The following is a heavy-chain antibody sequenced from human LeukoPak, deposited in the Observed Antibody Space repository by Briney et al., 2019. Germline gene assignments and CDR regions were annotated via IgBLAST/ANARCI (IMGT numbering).Heavy chain of an antibody. CDR3: ARKRGVIDNYFDY. CDR2: MNPKSGNT. Sequence: ASVKVSCKASGYTFSSYDINWVRQATGQGLEWMGWMNPKSGNTGYAQKLQGRVTMTTDTSTSTAYMELRSLRSDDTAVYYCARKRGVIDNYFDYWGQGTLVTVSS. J-gene: IGHJ4*02. V-gene: IGHV1-8*01. CDR1: GYTFSSYD. D-gene: IGHD3-16*02.